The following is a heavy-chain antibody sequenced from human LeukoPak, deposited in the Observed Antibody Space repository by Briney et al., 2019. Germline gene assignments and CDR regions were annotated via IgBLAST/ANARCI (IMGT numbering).Heavy chain of an antibody. V-gene: IGHV3-30*03. Sequence: GRSLRLSCAASGFTFSNYGMHWVRQAPGKGLEWVAVISNDGSNKYYADSDSVKGRFTISRDNSKNTLYLQMNSLRAEDTAVYYCARDFDTMVRGINNPFDYWGQGALVTVSS. J-gene: IGHJ4*02. D-gene: IGHD3-10*01. CDR1: GFTFSNYG. CDR2: ISNDGSNK. CDR3: ARDFDTMVRGINNPFDY.